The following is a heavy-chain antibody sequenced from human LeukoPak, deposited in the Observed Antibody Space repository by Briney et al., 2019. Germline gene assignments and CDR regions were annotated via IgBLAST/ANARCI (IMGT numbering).Heavy chain of an antibody. J-gene: IGHJ4*02. V-gene: IGHV3-43D*04. CDR1: GFTFDDYA. CDR2: ISWDGGST. D-gene: IGHD6-19*01. CDR3: AKGYSSGWGDFDY. Sequence: PGGSLRLSCAASGFTFDDYAMHWVRQAPGKGLEWVSLISWDGGSTYYADSVKGRFTISRDNSKNSLYLQMNSLRAEDTALYYCAKGYSSGWGDFDYWGQGTLVAVSS.